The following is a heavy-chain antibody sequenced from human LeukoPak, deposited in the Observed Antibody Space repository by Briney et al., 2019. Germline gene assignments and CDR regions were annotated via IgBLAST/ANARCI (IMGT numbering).Heavy chain of an antibody. CDR1: GFTFSSYA. CDR3: AREAYVAYCGGDCYSNNWFDP. Sequence: GRSLRLSCAASGFTFSSYAMHWVRQAPGKGLEWVAVISYDGSNKYYADSVKGRFTISRDNAKNSLYLQMNSLRAEDTAVYYCAREAYVAYCGGDCYSNNWFDPWGQGTLVTVSS. J-gene: IGHJ5*02. D-gene: IGHD2-21*02. V-gene: IGHV3-30*04. CDR2: ISYDGSNK.